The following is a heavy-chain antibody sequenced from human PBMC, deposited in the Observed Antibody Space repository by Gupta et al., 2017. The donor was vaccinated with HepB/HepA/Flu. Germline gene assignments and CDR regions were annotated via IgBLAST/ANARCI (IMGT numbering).Heavy chain of an antibody. CDR3: TTDPPDIGVVPAAYYMDV. Sequence: EVQLVESGGGLVKPGGSLRLSCAASGFTFSNAWMSWVRQAPGKGLEWVGRIKSKTDGGTTDYAATVKGRVTISRDDSKNTLYMQMNSLKTEETAVYYCTTDPPDIGVVPAAYYMDVWGKGTTVTVSS. D-gene: IGHD2-2*01. J-gene: IGHJ6*03. CDR2: IKSKTDGGTT. V-gene: IGHV3-15*01. CDR1: GFTFSNAW.